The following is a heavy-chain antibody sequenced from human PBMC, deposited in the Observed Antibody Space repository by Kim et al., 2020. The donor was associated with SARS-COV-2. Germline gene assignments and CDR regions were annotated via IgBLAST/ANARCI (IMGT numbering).Heavy chain of an antibody. V-gene: IGHV3-30*02. CDR3: AKDGEVGGYSYGYFDY. J-gene: IGHJ4*02. Sequence: SVKGRFTISRDKSKNTLYLQMNSLRAEDTAVYYCAKDGEVGGYSYGYFDYWGQGTLVTVSS. D-gene: IGHD5-18*01.